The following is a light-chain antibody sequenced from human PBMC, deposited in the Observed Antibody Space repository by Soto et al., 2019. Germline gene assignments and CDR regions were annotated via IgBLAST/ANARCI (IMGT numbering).Light chain of an antibody. CDR2: DVS. J-gene: IGLJ2*01. Sequence: QLVLTQPASVSGSPGQSITISCTGTSSDVGGYNYVSWYQQHPGKAPKLMIYDVSNRPSGVSNRFSGSKSGNTASLTISGLQDEDEADYYCSSYTSSSPLVFGGGTKLTVL. CDR1: SSDVGGYNY. V-gene: IGLV2-14*01. CDR3: SSYTSSSPLV.